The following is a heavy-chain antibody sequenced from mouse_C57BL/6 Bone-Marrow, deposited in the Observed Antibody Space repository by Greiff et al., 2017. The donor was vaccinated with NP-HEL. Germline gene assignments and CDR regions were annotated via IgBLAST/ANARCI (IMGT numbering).Heavy chain of an antibody. CDR3: ARGGITTVVAGDYAMDY. Sequence: QVQLQQPGAELVKPGASVKLSCKASGYTFTSYWMHWVKQRPGQGLEWIGMIHPNSGSTNYNEKFKSKATLTVDKSSSTAYMQLSSLTSEDSAVYYCARGGITTVVAGDYAMDYWGQGTSVTVSS. V-gene: IGHV1-64*01. CDR2: IHPNSGST. J-gene: IGHJ4*01. D-gene: IGHD1-1*01. CDR1: GYTFTSYW.